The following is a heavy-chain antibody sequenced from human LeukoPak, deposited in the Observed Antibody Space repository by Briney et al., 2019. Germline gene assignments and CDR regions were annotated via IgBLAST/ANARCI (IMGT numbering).Heavy chain of an antibody. CDR1: GFTFSSYA. Sequence: GGSLRLSWEASGFTFSSYAMSWVRQAPGKGLEWVSGISGGGSTHYADSVMGRFIISRDNLKYTLFLQMKSLRDDDTATYYCAKAEALGGQPGLRYSYYGVDVWGQGTTVIVSS. CDR3: AKAEALGGQPGLRYSYYGVDV. J-gene: IGHJ6*02. V-gene: IGHV3-23*01. D-gene: IGHD1-14*01. CDR2: ISGGGST.